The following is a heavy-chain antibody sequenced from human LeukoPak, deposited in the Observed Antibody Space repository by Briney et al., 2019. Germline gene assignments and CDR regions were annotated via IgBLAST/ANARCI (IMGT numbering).Heavy chain of an antibody. D-gene: IGHD3-16*01. V-gene: IGHV3-7*03. CDR1: GFTFSSFW. CDR2: IKQDGSEK. J-gene: IGHJ4*02. CDR3: AIGGGLAPFAH. Sequence: GGSLRLSCAASGFTFSSFWMSWVRQAPGKGLEWVANIKQDGSEKYYVDSVKGRFTISRDLSKNTLYLEMSNLRAEDTAVYYCAIGGGLAPFAHWGQEALVTVSS.